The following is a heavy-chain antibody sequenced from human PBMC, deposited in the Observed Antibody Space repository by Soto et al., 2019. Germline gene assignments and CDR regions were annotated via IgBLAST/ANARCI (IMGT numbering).Heavy chain of an antibody. Sequence: PGGSLRLSCAASGFTFSSYAMSWVRQAPGKGLEWVSAISGSGGSTYYADSVKGRFTISRDNSKNTLHLQMNSLRAEDTAVYYCATRIEWYSSSLTRDYFDCGRQGTLVTVSS. CDR1: GFTFSSYA. D-gene: IGHD6-6*01. CDR2: ISGSGGST. J-gene: IGHJ4*02. CDR3: ATRIEWYSSSLTRDYFDC. V-gene: IGHV3-23*01.